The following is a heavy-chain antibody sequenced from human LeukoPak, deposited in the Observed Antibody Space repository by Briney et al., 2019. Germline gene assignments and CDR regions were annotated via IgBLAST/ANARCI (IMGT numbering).Heavy chain of an antibody. Sequence: GSLRLSCAASGFTFSSYGMHWVRQDPGKGLEWVAVISYDGSNKYYVDSVKGRLTISRDNSKNTLYLQMSSLRAEDTAVNYCAKGADYGDYTYFDYWGQGTLVTVSS. J-gene: IGHJ4*02. D-gene: IGHD4-17*01. CDR3: AKGADYGDYTYFDY. CDR2: ISYDGSNK. CDR1: GFTFSSYG. V-gene: IGHV3-30*18.